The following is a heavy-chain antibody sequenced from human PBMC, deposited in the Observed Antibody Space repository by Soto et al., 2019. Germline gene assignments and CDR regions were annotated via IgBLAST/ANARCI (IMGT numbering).Heavy chain of an antibody. J-gene: IGHJ4*02. Sequence: PGGSLRLSCTASGFMFGSYWMTWVRHVPGKGLQWVANIKRDGSEKYYVDFVKGRFTISRDNADNSVFLDMNNLRVDDTATYYCARVRATDYEIDDWGQGALVTVSS. CDR1: GFMFGSYW. CDR2: IKRDGSEK. V-gene: IGHV3-7*03. D-gene: IGHD4-17*01. CDR3: ARVRATDYEIDD.